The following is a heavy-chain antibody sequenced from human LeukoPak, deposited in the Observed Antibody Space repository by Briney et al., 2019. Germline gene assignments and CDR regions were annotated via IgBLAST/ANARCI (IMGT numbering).Heavy chain of an antibody. V-gene: IGHV3-33*01. CDR2: IWYDGSNK. Sequence: GGSLRLSCAASGFTFSSYGMHWVRQAPGKGLEWVAVIWYDGSNKYYADSVKGRFTISRDNSKNTLYLKMNSLRAEDTAVYYCARDRGGVGSSPLQHWGQGTLVTVSS. CDR1: GFTFSSYG. D-gene: IGHD6-6*01. J-gene: IGHJ1*01. CDR3: ARDRGGVGSSPLQH.